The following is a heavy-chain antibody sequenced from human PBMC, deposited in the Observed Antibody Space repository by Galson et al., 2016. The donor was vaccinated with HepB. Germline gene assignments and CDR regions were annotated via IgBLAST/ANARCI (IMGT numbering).Heavy chain of an antibody. CDR1: GFTLSDYW. J-gene: IGHJ5*02. Sequence: SLRLSCAASGFTLSDYWMYWVRQGPGKGLMFVSRISSDGKTISYADSVRGRFTISRDNANNTLYLQMDSLRAEDTAVYYCASQEVREVWGPLKFDPWGQGIQVIVSS. D-gene: IGHD3-10*01. V-gene: IGHV3-74*01. CDR3: ASQEVREVWGPLKFDP. CDR2: ISSDGKTI.